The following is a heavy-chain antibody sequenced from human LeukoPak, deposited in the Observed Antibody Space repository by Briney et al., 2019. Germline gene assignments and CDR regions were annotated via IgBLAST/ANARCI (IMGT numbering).Heavy chain of an antibody. CDR1: GFTFSTYG. J-gene: IGHJ6*02. CDR2: ISYDGSKK. CDR3: ARATDLDPYGMDV. V-gene: IGHV3-30*03. Sequence: GGSLRLSCIASGFTFSTYGMHWVRHAPGKGLQWVAVISYDGSKKFYADSVKGRFTISRDDSKNTLSLQMNSLRPEDTAVYYCARATDLDPYGMDVWGQGTTVTVSS.